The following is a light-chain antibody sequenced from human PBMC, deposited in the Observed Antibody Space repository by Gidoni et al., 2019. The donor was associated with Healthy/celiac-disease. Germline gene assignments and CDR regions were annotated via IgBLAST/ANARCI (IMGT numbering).Light chain of an antibody. V-gene: IGLV2-23*01. CDR3: CSYAGSSGYV. Sequence: QSALTQPASVSGSPGQSITISCTGTSSDVGSYHLVSWYQQHPGKAPKLMIYEGSKRPSGVSNRFSGSKSGNTASLTISGLQAEDEADYYCCSYAGSSGYVFGTGTKVTVL. CDR1: SSDVGSYHL. CDR2: EGS. J-gene: IGLJ1*01.